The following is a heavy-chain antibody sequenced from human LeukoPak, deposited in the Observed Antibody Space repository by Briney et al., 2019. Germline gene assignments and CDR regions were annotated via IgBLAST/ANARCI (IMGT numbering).Heavy chain of an antibody. Sequence: GGSLRLSCAASGFTFSSYGMHWVRQAPGKGLEWVAVIWYDGSNRYYADSVKARFTISRDNSKNTLYLQLNSLRAEDTAVYYCARGKREVLNTRVFDYWGQGTLVTVSS. CDR2: IWYDGSNR. CDR1: GFTFSSYG. CDR3: ARGKREVLNTRVFDY. V-gene: IGHV3-33*01. J-gene: IGHJ4*02. D-gene: IGHD1-26*01.